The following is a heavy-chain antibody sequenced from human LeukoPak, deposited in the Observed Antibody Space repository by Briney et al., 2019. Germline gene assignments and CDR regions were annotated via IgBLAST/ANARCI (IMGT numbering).Heavy chain of an antibody. CDR2: IYYSGST. CDR1: GGSISSSSYY. V-gene: IGHV4-39*07. Sequence: SETLSLTCTVSGGSISSSSYYWGWIRQPPGKGLEWIGSIYYSGSTYYNPSLKSRVTISVDTSKNQFSLKLSSVTAADTAVYYCARGALASTYYDITSGAFDIWGQGTMVTVSS. D-gene: IGHD3-9*01. CDR3: ARGALASTYYDITSGAFDI. J-gene: IGHJ3*02.